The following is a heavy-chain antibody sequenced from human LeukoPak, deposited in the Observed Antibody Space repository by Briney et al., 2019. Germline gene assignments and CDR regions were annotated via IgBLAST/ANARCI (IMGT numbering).Heavy chain of an antibody. Sequence: SVKVSCKASGYTFTGYYMHWVRQAPGQGLEWMGWINPNSGGTNYAQKFQGRVTMTRDTSISTAYMELSRLRSDDTAVHYCARDGIAARPYYYGMDVWGQGTTVTVSS. V-gene: IGHV1-2*02. CDR1: GYTFTGYY. D-gene: IGHD6-6*01. CDR3: ARDGIAARPYYYGMDV. J-gene: IGHJ6*02. CDR2: INPNSGGT.